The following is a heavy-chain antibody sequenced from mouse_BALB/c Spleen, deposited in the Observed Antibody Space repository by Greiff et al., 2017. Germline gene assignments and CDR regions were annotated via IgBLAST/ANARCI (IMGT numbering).Heavy chain of an antibody. CDR2: ISNLAYSI. CDR1: GFTFSDYG. V-gene: IGHV5-15*02. CDR3: ATYYGSRWFAY. J-gene: IGHJ3*01. Sequence: EVQVVESGGGLVQPGGSRKLSCAASGFTFSDYGMAWVRQAPGKGPEWVAFISNLAYSIYYADTVTGRFTISRENAKNTLYLEMSSLRSEDTAMYYCATYYGSRWFAYWGQGTLVTVSA. D-gene: IGHD1-1*01.